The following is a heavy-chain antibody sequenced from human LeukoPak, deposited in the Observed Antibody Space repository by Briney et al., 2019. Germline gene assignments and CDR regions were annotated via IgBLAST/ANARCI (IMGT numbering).Heavy chain of an antibody. CDR2: IRSSDTST. D-gene: IGHD2/OR15-2a*01. CDR3: ARRGNMSSHAFDI. CDR1: GFSFSDSY. J-gene: IGHJ3*02. Sequence: GGSLRLSCAASGFSFSDSYMSWIRQAPGQGLEWLSYIRSSDTSTFYADSVKGRFTVSRDNAKNSLYLQMNSLRAEDTAVYYCARRGNMSSHAFDIWGQGTVVTVSS. V-gene: IGHV3-11*01.